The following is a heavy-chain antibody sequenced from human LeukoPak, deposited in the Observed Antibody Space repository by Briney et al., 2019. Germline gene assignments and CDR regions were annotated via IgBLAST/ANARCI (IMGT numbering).Heavy chain of an antibody. Sequence: GESLKISCKGSGYSFTSHWIAWVRQLPGKGLEWMGIIRPMNSDVRYSPSFQGQVTISADRSINTAYLQWSSLTASDTAMYYCASRPFETTVVPWDFYWGQGTQVTVSS. D-gene: IGHD4-23*01. CDR1: GYSFTSHW. J-gene: IGHJ4*02. CDR3: ASRPFETTVVPWDFY. V-gene: IGHV5-51*01. CDR2: IRPMNSDV.